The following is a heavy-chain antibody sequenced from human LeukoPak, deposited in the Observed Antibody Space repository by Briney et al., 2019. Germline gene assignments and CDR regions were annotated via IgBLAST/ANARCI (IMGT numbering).Heavy chain of an antibody. D-gene: IGHD3-10*01. CDR1: GVSISTYY. J-gene: IGHJ4*02. V-gene: IGHV4-59*01. CDR2: IYSSGTT. CDR3: AREANYYGSGSYFEGTFDY. Sequence: SETLSLTCTVSGVSISTYYWSWIRQPPGKGLEWIGYIYSSGTTNYSPSLKSRVTISIDTSKNEFSLRLTSVTAADTAVYYCAREANYYGSGSYFEGTFDYWGQGSLVTVSS.